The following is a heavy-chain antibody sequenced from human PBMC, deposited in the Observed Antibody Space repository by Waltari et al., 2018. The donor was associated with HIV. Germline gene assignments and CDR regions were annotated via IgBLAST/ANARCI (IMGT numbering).Heavy chain of an antibody. CDR3: AHRVSVRGVSRPTPFDY. D-gene: IGHD3-10*01. Sequence: QITLKESGPTLVKPTQTLTLTCTFSGFSLSTSGVGVGWIRQPPGKALEWLALIYWNDDKRYSPSLKSRLTITKDTSKNQVVLTMTNMDPVDTATYYCAHRVSVRGVSRPTPFDYWGQGTLVTVSS. CDR1: GFSLSTSGVG. CDR2: IYWNDDK. V-gene: IGHV2-5*01. J-gene: IGHJ4*02.